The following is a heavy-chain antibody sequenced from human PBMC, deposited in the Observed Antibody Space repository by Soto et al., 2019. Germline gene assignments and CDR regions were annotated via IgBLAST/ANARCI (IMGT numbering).Heavy chain of an antibody. J-gene: IGHJ3*02. CDR2: ISYDGSNK. Sequence: GGSLRLSCAASGFTFSSYAMHWVRQAPGKGLEWVAVISYDGSNKYYADSVKGRFTISRDNSKNTLYLQMNSLRAEDTAVYYCARESYYYDSSGSWGAFDIWGQGTMVTVSS. CDR1: GFTFSSYA. V-gene: IGHV3-30-3*01. CDR3: ARESYYYDSSGSWGAFDI. D-gene: IGHD3-22*01.